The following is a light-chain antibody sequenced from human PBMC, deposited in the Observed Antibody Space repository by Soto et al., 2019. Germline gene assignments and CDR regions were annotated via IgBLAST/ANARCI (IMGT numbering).Light chain of an antibody. V-gene: IGLV2-14*02. CDR3: FSYTSSGTYV. J-gene: IGLJ1*01. CDR2: EGS. CDR1: ISDVGSSGP. Sequence: QSALTQPASVSGSPGQSITISCSGSISDVGSSGPVSWYQHHPGQVPKLIIYEGSNRPSGVSNRFSGSKSGNTASLTISGLQAEDETDYYCFSYTSSGTYVFGTGTKVTVL.